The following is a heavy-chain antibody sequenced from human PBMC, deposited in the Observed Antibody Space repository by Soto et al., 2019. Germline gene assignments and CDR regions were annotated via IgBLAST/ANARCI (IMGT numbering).Heavy chain of an antibody. D-gene: IGHD7-27*01. J-gene: IGHJ6*02. CDR2: ISYDGSNK. CDR1: GFTFSSYG. CDR3: AKDRWGALYMDV. Sequence: GGSLRLSCAASGFTFSSYGMHWVRQAPGKGLEWVAVISYDGSNKYYADSVKGRFTISRDNSKNTLYLQMNSLRAEDTAVYYCAKDRWGALYMDVWGHGTTVSVSS. V-gene: IGHV3-30*18.